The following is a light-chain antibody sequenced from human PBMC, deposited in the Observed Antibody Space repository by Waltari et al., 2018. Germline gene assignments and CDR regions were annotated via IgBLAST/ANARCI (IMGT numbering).Light chain of an antibody. Sequence: DIQMTQSPSSLSASVGDTVTITCQASQDIGNYLNWHQQKPGKAPRLLIYDASNLETGVPSRFSGSGSGTDFTFTITGLQPEDVATYYCQQYNDLPPDTFGQGTRLEIK. CDR3: QQYNDLPPDT. CDR1: QDIGNY. J-gene: IGKJ2*01. CDR2: DAS. V-gene: IGKV1-33*01.